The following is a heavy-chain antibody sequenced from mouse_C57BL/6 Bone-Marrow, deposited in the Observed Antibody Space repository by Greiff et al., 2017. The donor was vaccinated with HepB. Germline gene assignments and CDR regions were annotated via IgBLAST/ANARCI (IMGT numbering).Heavy chain of an antibody. V-gene: IGHV1-62-2*01. Sequence: QVQLQQSGAELVKPGASVKLSCKASGYNFTEYTIHWVKQRSGQGLEWIGWFYPGSGSIKYNEKFKDKATLTADKSSSTVYMELSRLTSEDSAVYFCARHEEPPYYGSSSFAYWGQGTLVTVSA. D-gene: IGHD1-1*01. CDR3: ARHEEPPYYGSSSFAY. J-gene: IGHJ3*01. CDR1: GYNFTEYT. CDR2: FYPGSGSI.